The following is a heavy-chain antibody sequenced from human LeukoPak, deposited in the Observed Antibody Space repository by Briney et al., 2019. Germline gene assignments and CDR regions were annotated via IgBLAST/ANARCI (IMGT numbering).Heavy chain of an antibody. CDR2: ISGSGGST. CDR1: GFTFSSYA. CDR3: AKAGYYYELGNAFDI. J-gene: IGHJ3*02. Sequence: GGSLRLSCAASGFTFSSYAMSWARQAPGKGLEGVSAISGSGGSTYYADSVKDRFTISRDNSKNTLYLQMNSLRAEDTAVYYCAKAGYYYELGNAFDIWGQGTMVTVSS. V-gene: IGHV3-23*01. D-gene: IGHD3-22*01.